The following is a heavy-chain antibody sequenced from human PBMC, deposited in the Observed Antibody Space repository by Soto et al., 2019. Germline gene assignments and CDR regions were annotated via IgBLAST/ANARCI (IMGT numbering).Heavy chain of an antibody. CDR2: IYWDDDK. V-gene: IGHV2-5*02. J-gene: IGHJ5*02. D-gene: IGHD6-19*01. Sequence: QITLKESGPTLVKPTQTLTLTCTFSGFSLSTSGVGVGWIRQPPGKALEWLALIYWDDDKRYSPSLKSRLTITKDTSKNQVVLTMTNRDPVDTATYYCAHRLGEQWLDKTLNRFDPWGQGTLVTVSS. CDR3: AHRLGEQWLDKTLNRFDP. CDR1: GFSLSTSGVG.